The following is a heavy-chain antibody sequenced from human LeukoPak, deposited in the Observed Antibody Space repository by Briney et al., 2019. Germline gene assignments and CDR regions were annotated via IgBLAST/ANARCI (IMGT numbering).Heavy chain of an antibody. CDR1: GYTFTNNG. Sequence: GASVKVSCKASGYTFTNNGINWVRQAPGQGLEWMGWISAYSGNTNYAQKFQDRVTMTTDTSTGTVYMDLRSLRSDDTAEYYCARLNCRMTTCQDYNFDYWGQGTLVTVSS. J-gene: IGHJ4*02. CDR2: ISAYSGNT. CDR3: ARLNCRMTTCQDYNFDY. D-gene: IGHD4-11*01. V-gene: IGHV1-18*01.